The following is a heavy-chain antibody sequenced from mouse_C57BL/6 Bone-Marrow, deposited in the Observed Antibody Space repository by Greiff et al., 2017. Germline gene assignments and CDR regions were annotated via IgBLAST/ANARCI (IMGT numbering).Heavy chain of an antibody. CDR3: ARGDYYGSSYLYWYFDV. D-gene: IGHD1-1*01. CDR1: GYTFTSYW. Sequence: VQLQQPGAELVKPGASVKMSCKASGYTFTSYWITWVKQRPGQGLEWIGDIYPGSGSTNYNEKFKSKATLTVDTSSSTAYMQLSSLTSEDSAVYYCARGDYYGSSYLYWYFDVWGTGTTVTVSS. V-gene: IGHV1-55*01. J-gene: IGHJ1*03. CDR2: IYPGSGST.